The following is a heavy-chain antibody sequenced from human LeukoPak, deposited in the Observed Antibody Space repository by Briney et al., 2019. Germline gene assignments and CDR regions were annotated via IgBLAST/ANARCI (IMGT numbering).Heavy chain of an antibody. D-gene: IGHD3-22*01. CDR3: ARDDYYDSSGYYAPYYYYGMDV. V-gene: IGHV3-7*01. CDR2: IKQDGSVK. CDR1: GFTFSIYW. J-gene: IGHJ6*02. Sequence: GGSLRLSCAASGFTFSIYWMSWVRQAPGQGLDWVANIKQDGSVKEYADSVRGRFTISKDNAKNSLYLQMNSLRAEDTAVYYCARDDYYDSSGYYAPYYYYGMDVWGQGTTVTVSS.